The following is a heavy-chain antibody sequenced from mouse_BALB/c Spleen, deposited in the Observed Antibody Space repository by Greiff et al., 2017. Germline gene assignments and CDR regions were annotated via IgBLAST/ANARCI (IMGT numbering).Heavy chain of an antibody. CDR1: GFNIKDTY. V-gene: IGHV14-3*02. D-gene: IGHD2-1*01. CDR2: IDPANGNT. CDR3: AKRGNYFYAMDY. J-gene: IGHJ4*01. Sequence: EVQLQQSGAELVKPGASVKLSCTASGFNIKDTYMHWVKQRPEQGLEWIGRIDPANGNTKYDPKFQGKATITADTSSNTAYLQLSSLTSEDTAVYYCAKRGNYFYAMDYWGQGTSVTVSA.